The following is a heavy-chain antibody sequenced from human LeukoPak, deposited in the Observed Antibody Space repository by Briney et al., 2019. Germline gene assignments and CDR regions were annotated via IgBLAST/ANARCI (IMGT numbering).Heavy chain of an antibody. CDR1: GGSISSSSYY. CDR3: ARLSTMIVEVISSDAFDI. V-gene: IGHV4-39*01. J-gene: IGHJ3*02. Sequence: PSETLSLTCTVSGGSISSSSYYWGWIRQPPGKGLEWIGSIYYSGSTYYNPSLKSRVTISVDTSKNQFSLKLSSVTAADTAVYYCARLSTMIVEVISSDAFDIWGQGTMVTVSS. CDR2: IYYSGST. D-gene: IGHD3-22*01.